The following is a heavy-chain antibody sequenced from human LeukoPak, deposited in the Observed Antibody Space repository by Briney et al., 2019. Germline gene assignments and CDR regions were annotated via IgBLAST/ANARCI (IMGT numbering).Heavy chain of an antibody. J-gene: IGHJ4*02. V-gene: IGHV1-69*06. D-gene: IGHD5-18*01. CDR2: IIPMFATP. CDR1: GGTFSSYS. Sequence: ASVKVSCKASGGTFSSYSINWVRQAPGQGLEWMGRIIPMFATPNYAHNFQGRVTITADISTSTAYMDLSSLRSEDTAVYYCARERHGYGSFDYWGQGTLVTVSS. CDR3: ARERHGYGSFDY.